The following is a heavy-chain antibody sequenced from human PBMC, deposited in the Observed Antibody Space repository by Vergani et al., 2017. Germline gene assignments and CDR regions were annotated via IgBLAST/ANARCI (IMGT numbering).Heavy chain of an antibody. CDR3: ARQFWVSQGVGAFET. V-gene: IGHV1-46*01. J-gene: IGHJ3*02. Sequence: QVQLVQSGAEVKKPGASVKVSCKASGYTFTSYYMHWVRQAPGQGLEWMGIINPSGGSTSYAQKFQGRVTMTRDTSTSTVYMELSSLRSEDTAVYYCARQFWVSQGVGAFETWGRGTEVSVSS. D-gene: IGHD3-16*01. CDR2: INPSGGST. CDR1: GYTFTSYY.